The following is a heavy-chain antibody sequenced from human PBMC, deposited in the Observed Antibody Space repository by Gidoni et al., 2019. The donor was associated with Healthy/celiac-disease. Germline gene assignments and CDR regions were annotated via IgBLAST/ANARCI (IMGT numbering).Heavy chain of an antibody. CDR2: IYPGDSDT. CDR1: GYSFPSSW. V-gene: IGHV5-51*01. D-gene: IGHD2-15*01. J-gene: IGHJ3*02. Sequence: EVRPVQPGAEVKNRAQSLTISCKGYGYSFPSSWLGWVRPMPGKGLEWMGIIYPGDSDTRYSPSFQGQVTISADKSISTDYLQWSSLKASDTAMYYCARLSGYCSGGSCLPHDAFDIWGQGTMVTVSS. CDR3: ARLSGYCSGGSCLPHDAFDI.